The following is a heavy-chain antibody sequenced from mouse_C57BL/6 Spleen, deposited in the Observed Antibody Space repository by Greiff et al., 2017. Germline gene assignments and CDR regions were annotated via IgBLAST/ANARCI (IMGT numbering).Heavy chain of an antibody. V-gene: IGHV1-82*01. J-gene: IGHJ3*01. Sequence: VKLQESGPELVKPGASVKISCKASGYAFRSSWMNWVKQRPGKGLEWIGRIYPGDGDTNYNGKFKSKATLPADKSSSTAYMQLSSLTSEDSAVYFCATYYCRGAFGDWGQGTLVTVAA. D-gene: IGHD1-1*01. CDR2: IYPGDGDT. CDR1: GYAFRSSW. CDR3: ATYYCRGAFGD.